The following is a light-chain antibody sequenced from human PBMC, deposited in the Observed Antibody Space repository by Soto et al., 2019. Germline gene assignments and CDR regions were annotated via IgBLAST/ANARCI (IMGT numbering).Light chain of an antibody. CDR3: QQYGSLPSWT. Sequence: EIVLTQSPGTLSLSPGDRATLSCRASQSVSNSYLAWYQQKPGQAPSLLIYGASSRATGIPDRFSGSGSGTDFTLTISRLEPEDFAVYYCQQYGSLPSWTFGQGTKVDI. J-gene: IGKJ1*01. V-gene: IGKV3-20*01. CDR1: QSVSNSY. CDR2: GAS.